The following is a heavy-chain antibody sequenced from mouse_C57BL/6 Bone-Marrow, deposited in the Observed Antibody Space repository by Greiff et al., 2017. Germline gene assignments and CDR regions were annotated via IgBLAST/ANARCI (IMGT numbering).Heavy chain of an antibody. Sequence: EVQLQQSGPELVKPGASVKISCKASGYTFTDYYMNWVKQSHGKSLEWIGDINPNNGGTSYNQKFKGKATLTVDKSSSTAYMELRSLTSEDSAVYYCARGYYGSSYWGQGTTLTVSS. V-gene: IGHV1-26*01. CDR2: INPNNGGT. CDR3: ARGYYGSSY. CDR1: GYTFTDYY. J-gene: IGHJ2*01. D-gene: IGHD1-1*01.